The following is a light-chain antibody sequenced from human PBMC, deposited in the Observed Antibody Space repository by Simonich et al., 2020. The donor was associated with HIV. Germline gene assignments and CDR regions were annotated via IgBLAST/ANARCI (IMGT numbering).Light chain of an antibody. CDR1: SSDVSGYNC. Sequence: QSALTQPASAAGSPGQSVTISGPGTSSDVSGYNCFSWYQQHPGKAPKVLIYDVSKRPSGVSNRFSAPNAGNTASLTISGLQAEDEADYYCSSYTSSSTLMFGGGTKLTVL. CDR2: DVS. CDR3: SSYTSSSTLM. V-gene: IGLV2-14*01. J-gene: IGLJ3*02.